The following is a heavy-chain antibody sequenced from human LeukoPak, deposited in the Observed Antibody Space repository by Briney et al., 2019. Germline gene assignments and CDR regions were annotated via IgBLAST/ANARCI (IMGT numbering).Heavy chain of an antibody. CDR3: AKPPWDYYDSSGYYFDY. CDR2: ISYDGSNK. J-gene: IGHJ4*02. Sequence: PGRSLRLSCAASGFTFSSYGMHWVRQAPGKGLEWVAVISYDGSNKYYADSVKGRFTISRDNSKNTLYLQMNSLRAEDTAVYDCAKPPWDYYDSSGYYFDYWGQGTLVTVSS. V-gene: IGHV3-30*18. CDR1: GFTFSSYG. D-gene: IGHD3-22*01.